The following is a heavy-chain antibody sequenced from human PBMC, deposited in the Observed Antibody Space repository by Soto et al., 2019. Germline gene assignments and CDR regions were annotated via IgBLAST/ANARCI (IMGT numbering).Heavy chain of an antibody. CDR1: GSSISTVGHY. V-gene: IGHV4-31*03. J-gene: IGHJ4*02. Sequence: PSETLSLTCSVSGSSISTVGHYWTWIRQPPGKGLEWIGSIYHTGSTYYSKSLRSRLTMSVDTSKSQFPLRLSSVTAADTAVYYCARATGTLRSRNCDYWGQGSLVTVSS. CDR2: IYHTGST. CDR3: ARATGTLRSRNCDY. D-gene: IGHD1-1*01.